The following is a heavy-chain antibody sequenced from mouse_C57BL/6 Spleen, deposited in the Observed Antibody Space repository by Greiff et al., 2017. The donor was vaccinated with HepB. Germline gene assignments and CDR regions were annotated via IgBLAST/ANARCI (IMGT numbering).Heavy chain of an antibody. CDR1: GYTFTDYY. Sequence: EVQLQQSGPELVKPGASVKISCKASGYTFTDYYMNWVKQSHGKSLEWIGDINPNNGGTSYNQKFKGKATLTVDKSSSTAYMELRSLTSEDSAVYYCARCLLTVAPWNFDVWGTGTTVTVSS. J-gene: IGHJ1*03. V-gene: IGHV1-26*01. D-gene: IGHD1-1*01. CDR2: INPNNGGT. CDR3: ARCLLTVAPWNFDV.